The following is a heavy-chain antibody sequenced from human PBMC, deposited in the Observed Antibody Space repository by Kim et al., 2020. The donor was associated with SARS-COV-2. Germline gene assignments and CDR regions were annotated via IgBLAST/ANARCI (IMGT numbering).Heavy chain of an antibody. Sequence: GMNEYYAESVRGRFTISRDNSKNTLFLLKNNLKVEDTALYYCARGARAFDIWGQGTMVTVSS. V-gene: IGHV3-30*01. CDR2: GMNE. J-gene: IGHJ3*02. CDR3: ARGARAFDI.